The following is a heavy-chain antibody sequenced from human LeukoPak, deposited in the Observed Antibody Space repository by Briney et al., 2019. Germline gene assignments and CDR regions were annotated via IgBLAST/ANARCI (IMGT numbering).Heavy chain of an antibody. CDR1: GYSFTSYW. V-gene: IGHV5-51*01. CDR2: IYPGDSDT. Sequence: GESLKISCKGSGYSFTSYWIGWVRQMPGKGLEWMGIIYPGDSDTRYSPSFQGQVTISADKSISTAYLQWSSLKASDTAMYYCARDPSPRICSGGSCYSEDWFDPWGQGTLVTVSS. D-gene: IGHD2-15*01. J-gene: IGHJ5*02. CDR3: ARDPSPRICSGGSCYSEDWFDP.